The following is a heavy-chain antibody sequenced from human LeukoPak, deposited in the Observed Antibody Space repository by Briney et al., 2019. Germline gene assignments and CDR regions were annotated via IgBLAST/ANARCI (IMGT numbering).Heavy chain of an antibody. V-gene: IGHV1-2*02. Sequence: GASVKVSYKASGYTFTRYYMHWVRQAPGQGGEGMGWINPNSGGTNYAQKFQGRVTMTGDTSISTAYMELSRLRSDDTAVYYCARLPAAMGGKPNWFDPWGQGTLVTVSS. D-gene: IGHD2-2*01. CDR2: INPNSGGT. CDR3: ARLPAAMGGKPNWFDP. CDR1: GYTFTRYY. J-gene: IGHJ5*02.